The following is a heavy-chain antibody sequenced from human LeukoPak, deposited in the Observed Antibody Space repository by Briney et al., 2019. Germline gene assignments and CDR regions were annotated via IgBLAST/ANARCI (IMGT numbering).Heavy chain of an antibody. Sequence: KPSETLSLTCAVYGGSFSGYYWSWIRQPPGKGLEWIGEINHSGNTNYNPSLKSRVTISVDTSKNQFSLKLSSVTTADTAVYYCARGLGSWKYWGQGTLVTISS. CDR1: GGSFSGYY. V-gene: IGHV4-34*01. D-gene: IGHD6-13*01. CDR3: ARGLGSWKY. J-gene: IGHJ4*02. CDR2: INHSGNT.